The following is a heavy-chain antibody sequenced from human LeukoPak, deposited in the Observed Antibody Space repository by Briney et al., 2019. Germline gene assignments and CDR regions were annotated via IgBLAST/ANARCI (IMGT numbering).Heavy chain of an antibody. CDR1: GYTLTELS. V-gene: IGHV1-24*01. J-gene: IGHJ4*02. CDR2: FDPEDGET. D-gene: IGHD6-6*01. CDR3: ATGYSSSSGGLYFDY. Sequence: ASVTVSCTVSGYTLTELSMHWVRQAPGKGLEWMGGFDPEDGETIYAQKFQGRVTMTEDTSTDTAYMELSSLRSEDTAVYYCATGYSSSSGGLYFDYWGQGTLVTISS.